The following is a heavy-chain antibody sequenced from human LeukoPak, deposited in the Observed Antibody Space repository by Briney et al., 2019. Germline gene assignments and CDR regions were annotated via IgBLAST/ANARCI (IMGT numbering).Heavy chain of an antibody. Sequence: SGTLSLTCAVSGGSISSSNWWSWVRQPPGKGLEWIREIYHSGSTNYNPSLKSRVTISVDKSKNQFSLKLSSVTAADTAVYYCARVGCSSTSCYRYWFDPWGQGTLVTVSS. J-gene: IGHJ5*02. CDR3: ARVGCSSTSCYRYWFDP. V-gene: IGHV4-4*02. CDR1: GGSISSSNW. D-gene: IGHD2-2*01. CDR2: IYHSGST.